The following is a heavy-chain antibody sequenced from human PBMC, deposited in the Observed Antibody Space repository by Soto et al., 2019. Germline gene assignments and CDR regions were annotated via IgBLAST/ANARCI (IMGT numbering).Heavy chain of an antibody. CDR1: GFTFSTYT. Sequence: PGGSLRLSCAASGFTFSTYTMTWVRQAPGKGLEWVSSVGGSGDGTYYADSVKGRFTISRDNSKNTLYLQMNSLRAEDTAIYYCAKAREVTLVIISLAQWGQGTLVTVSS. V-gene: IGHV3-23*01. J-gene: IGHJ4*02. D-gene: IGHD3-10*01. CDR2: VGGSGDGT. CDR3: AKAREVTLVIISLAQ.